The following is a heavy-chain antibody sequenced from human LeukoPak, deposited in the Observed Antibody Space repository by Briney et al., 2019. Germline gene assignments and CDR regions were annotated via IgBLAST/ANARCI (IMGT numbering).Heavy chain of an antibody. CDR1: GFTFSSYS. J-gene: IGHJ5*02. Sequence: GGSLRLSCAASGFTFSSYSMNWVRQAPGKGLEWVSSISSSSSYIYYADSVKGRFTISRDNAKNSLYLQMNSLRVEDTAVYYCARDSVVVPAAIGYNWFDPWGQGTQVTVSS. CDR3: ARDSVVVPAAIGYNWFDP. V-gene: IGHV3-21*01. CDR2: ISSSSSYI. D-gene: IGHD2-2*02.